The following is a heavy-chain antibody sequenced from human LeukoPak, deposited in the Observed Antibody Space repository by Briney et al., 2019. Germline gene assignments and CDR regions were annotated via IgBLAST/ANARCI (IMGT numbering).Heavy chain of an antibody. J-gene: IGHJ5*02. CDR1: GYSFTDYW. Sequence: LGESLKISCKGSGYSFTDYWIGWVRQMPGQGLEWMAVILPTDSGSSIRYSPSFQGQVTISADKSISTAYLQWSSLKASDTAMYYCARRYSSSWVGFNWFDPWGQGTLVTVSS. CDR2: ILPTDSGSSI. CDR3: ARRYSSSWVGFNWFDP. V-gene: IGHV5-51*01. D-gene: IGHD6-6*01.